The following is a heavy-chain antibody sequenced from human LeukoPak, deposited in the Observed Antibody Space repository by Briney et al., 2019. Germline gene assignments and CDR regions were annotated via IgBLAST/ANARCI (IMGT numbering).Heavy chain of an antibody. J-gene: IGHJ4*02. CDR2: IYYSGST. CDR3: ARGRGYYGSGSYYSPSYYFDY. Sequence: SETLSLTCTVSGGSISSYYWSWIRQPPGKGLEWIGYIYYSGSTNYNPSLKSRVTISVDTSKNQFSLKLSSVTAADTAVYYCARGRGYYGSGSYYSPSYYFDYWGQGTLVTVSS. V-gene: IGHV4-59*12. CDR1: GGSISSYY. D-gene: IGHD3-10*01.